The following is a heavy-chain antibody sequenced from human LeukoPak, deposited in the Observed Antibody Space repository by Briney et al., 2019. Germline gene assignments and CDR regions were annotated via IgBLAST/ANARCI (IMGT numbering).Heavy chain of an antibody. V-gene: IGHV1-8*01. J-gene: IGHJ5*02. CDR3: ARGRYYDILTGHNWFDP. Sequence: ASVKVSCTASGYTFTSYDINWVRQATGQGLEWMGWMNPNSGNTGYAQKFQGRVTMTRNTSISTAYMELSSLRSEDTAVYYCARGRYYDILTGHNWFDPWGQGTLVTVSS. D-gene: IGHD3-9*01. CDR1: GYTFTSYD. CDR2: MNPNSGNT.